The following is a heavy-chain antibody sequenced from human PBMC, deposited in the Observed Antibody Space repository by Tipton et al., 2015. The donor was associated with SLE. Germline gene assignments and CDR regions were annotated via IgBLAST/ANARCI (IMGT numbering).Heavy chain of an antibody. Sequence: SLRLSCAASGFIFGSHAMSWVRQAPGKGLQWVSSIADSGGNTYYADSVKGRFTISRDTSKNTLYLQMNSLRAEDTALYSCAKGSGTSGYYFDYWGQGTPVTVSS. CDR3: AKGSGTSGYYFDY. CDR2: IADSGGNT. D-gene: IGHD3-9*01. J-gene: IGHJ4*02. V-gene: IGHV3-23*01. CDR1: GFIFGSHA.